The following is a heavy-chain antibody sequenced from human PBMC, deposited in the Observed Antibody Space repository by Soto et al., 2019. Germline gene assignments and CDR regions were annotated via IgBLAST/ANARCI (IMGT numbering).Heavy chain of an antibody. V-gene: IGHV4-34*01. CDR1: GGSFSGYY. CDR2: INHSGST. CDR3: ARGGVVWTFDY. D-gene: IGHD2-2*01. J-gene: IGHJ4*02. Sequence: SETLSLTCAVYGGSFSGYYWSWIRQPPGKGLEWIGEINHSGSTNYNPSLKSRVTISVDTSKNQFSLKLSSVTAADTAVYYCARGGVVWTFDYWGQGALVTVSS.